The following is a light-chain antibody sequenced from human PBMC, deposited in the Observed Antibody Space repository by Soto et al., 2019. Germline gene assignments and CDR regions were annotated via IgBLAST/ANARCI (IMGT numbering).Light chain of an antibody. CDR3: AAWDDSLNGHV. J-gene: IGLJ1*01. CDR1: STDFVSYNR. V-gene: IGLV2-18*01. Sequence: QSVLTQPPSVSGSPGQSVTISCTGTSTDFVSYNRVSWYQQPPGTAPKLIIYEASNRPSGVPDRFSGSRSGTSASLAISGLQSEDETDYYCAAWDDSLNGHVFGTGSKVTVL. CDR2: EAS.